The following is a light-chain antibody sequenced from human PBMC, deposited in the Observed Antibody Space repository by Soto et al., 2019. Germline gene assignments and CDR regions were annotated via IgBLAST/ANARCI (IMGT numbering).Light chain of an antibody. V-gene: IGLV2-23*01. CDR2: ESS. CDR3: CSYAGSSTFYV. CDR1: SSDVGSYNL. Sequence: QSALTHPASVSGSPGQSITISRTGTSSDVGSYNLVSLYPQHPGKAPKLMIYESSKRPSGVSNRFSGSKSGNTASLTISGLQAEDEADYYCCSYAGSSTFYVFGTGTKVTVL. J-gene: IGLJ1*01.